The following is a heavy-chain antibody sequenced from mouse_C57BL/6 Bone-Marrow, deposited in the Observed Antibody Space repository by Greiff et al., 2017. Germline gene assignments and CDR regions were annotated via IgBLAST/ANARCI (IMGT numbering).Heavy chain of an antibody. J-gene: IGHJ4*01. CDR3: ARRDYDCYAMDY. Sequence: QVQLQQPGAELVKPGASVKMSCKASGYTFTSYWITWVKQRPGQGLAWIGDIYPGSGSTNYNEKFKSKATLTVDPSSSTAYMQLSSLASDDAAVYYFARRDYDCYAMDYWGQGTSVTVSS. CDR2: IYPGSGST. D-gene: IGHD1-1*02. V-gene: IGHV1-55*01. CDR1: GYTFTSYW.